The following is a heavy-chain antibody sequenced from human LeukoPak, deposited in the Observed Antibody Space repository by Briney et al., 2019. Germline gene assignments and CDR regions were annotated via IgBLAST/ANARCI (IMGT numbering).Heavy chain of an antibody. CDR1: GFTFSGSA. V-gene: IGHV3-73*01. CDR3: TRHSRDTITSNEFDY. J-gene: IGHJ4*02. D-gene: IGHD3-16*02. CDR2: IRGKANNYAT. Sequence: GGSLKLSCAASGFTFSGSAIHWVRQASGKGLEWVGGIRGKANNYATVYAASVKGRFTISRDDSKNTAYLRMNSLKTEDTAVYYCTRHSRDTITSNEFDYWGQGTLVTVSS.